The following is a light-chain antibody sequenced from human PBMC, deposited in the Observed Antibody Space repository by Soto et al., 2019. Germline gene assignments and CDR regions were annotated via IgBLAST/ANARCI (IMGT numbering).Light chain of an antibody. V-gene: IGLV2-14*01. CDR2: EVS. CDR1: SSDVGGYHY. Sequence: QSALTQPASVSGSPGQSITISCTGSSSDVGGYHYVSWYQQYPGKAPKLVISEVSNRPSGVSHRFSGSKSGNTASLTISGLQAEDEADYYCCSYTGTTIPLCGGVTKLPVL. J-gene: IGLJ2*01. CDR3: CSYTGTTIPL.